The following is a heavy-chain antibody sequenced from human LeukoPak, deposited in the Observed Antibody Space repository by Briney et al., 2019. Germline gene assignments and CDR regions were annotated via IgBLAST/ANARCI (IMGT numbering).Heavy chain of an antibody. D-gene: IGHD3-10*01. CDR1: KFTFSDYY. J-gene: IGHJ4*02. Sequence: PGGSLRLSCAASKFTFSDYYMSWIRQAPGKGLEWVSYISSTSSTMYYPDSVKGRFTISRDNAKNSLYLQMNSLRAEDTAIYYCARCGDGLPCDFDYWGQGTLVTVSS. V-gene: IGHV3-11*04. CDR2: ISSTSSTM. CDR3: ARCGDGLPCDFDY.